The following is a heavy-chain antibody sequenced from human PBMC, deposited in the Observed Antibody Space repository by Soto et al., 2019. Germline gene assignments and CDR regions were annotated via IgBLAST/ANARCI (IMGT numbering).Heavy chain of an antibody. CDR1: GFTFINYA. CDR2: ISGGGDAT. V-gene: IGHV3-23*01. J-gene: IGHJ2*01. CDR3: ARKILGSTSRPNYWYFDL. Sequence: EVQLLESGGGLVQPGGSLRLSCAGSGFTFINYAMNWVRQAPGKGLEWVSSISGGGDATFFADSVRGRFTISRDNSMNTVTLQMNSLGVDDTAVYYCARKILGSTSRPNYWYFDLWGRGTLVTVSS. D-gene: IGHD2-2*01.